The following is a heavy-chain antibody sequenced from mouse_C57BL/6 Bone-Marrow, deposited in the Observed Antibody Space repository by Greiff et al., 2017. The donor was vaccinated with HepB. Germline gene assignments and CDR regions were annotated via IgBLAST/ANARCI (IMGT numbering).Heavy chain of an antibody. V-gene: IGHV1-69*01. Sequence: VQLQQPGAELVMPGASVKLSCKASGYTFTSYWMHWVKQRPGQGLEWIGEIDPSDSYTNYNLKFKGKSTLTVDKSSSTAYMQLSSLTSEDSAVYYCASITTVVALYYYAMDYWGQGTSVTVSS. CDR2: IDPSDSYT. CDR1: GYTFTSYW. D-gene: IGHD1-1*01. J-gene: IGHJ4*01. CDR3: ASITTVVALYYYAMDY.